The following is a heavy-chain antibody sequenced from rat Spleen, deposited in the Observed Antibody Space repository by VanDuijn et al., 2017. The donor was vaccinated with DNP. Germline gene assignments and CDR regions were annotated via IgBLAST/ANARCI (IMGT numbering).Heavy chain of an antibody. CDR2: IDIKTHNYAT. J-gene: IGHJ2*01. Sequence: EVQLVESGGGLVQPKGSLKLSCAAYGFDFNSYVMSWVRQAPGKGLDWVASIDIKTHNYATLYADSVEERFTISRDDSQSMVYLQMNNLKTEDTALYYCTGFDYWGQGVMVTVSS. CDR3: TGFDY. V-gene: IGHV10-4*01. CDR1: GFDFNSYV.